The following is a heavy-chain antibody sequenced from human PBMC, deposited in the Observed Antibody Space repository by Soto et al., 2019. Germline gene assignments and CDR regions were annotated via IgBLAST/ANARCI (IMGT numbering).Heavy chain of an antibody. D-gene: IGHD3-10*02. J-gene: IGHJ4*02. CDR1: GFTFSTDN. V-gene: IGHV3-48*02. Sequence: GGSLRLACAASGFTFSTDNMNRVRQAPGKGLEWVSYMSTTSAIYYADSVKGRFTISRDNAKNSLDLQMNSLREEDTAVYYCVRDSMWAFDYWGQGTLVTVSS. CDR2: MSTTSAI. CDR3: VRDSMWAFDY.